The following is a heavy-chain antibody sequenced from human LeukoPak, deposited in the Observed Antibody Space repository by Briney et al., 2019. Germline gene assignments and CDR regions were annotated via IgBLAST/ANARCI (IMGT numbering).Heavy chain of an antibody. J-gene: IGHJ4*02. V-gene: IGHV3-43*02. Sequence: PGGSLRLSCAASGFTFDEYAIHWVRQAPGKGLEWVSLISEDGSRTYYADSVKGRFTISRDNSKNSLHLQMNSLRTEDTAFYYFAKDLIQLYLAFDYWGQGTLVTVSS. CDR2: ISEDGSRT. CDR1: GFTFDEYA. D-gene: IGHD5-18*01. CDR3: AKDLIQLYLAFDY.